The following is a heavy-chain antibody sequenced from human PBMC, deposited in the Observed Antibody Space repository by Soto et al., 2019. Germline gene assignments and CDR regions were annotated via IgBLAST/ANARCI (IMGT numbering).Heavy chain of an antibody. CDR3: AHIFDSNSGSYRYFDY. Sequence: GSGPTLVNPTQTLTVTCAFSGFSLTTGGVGVGWIRQPPGKALEWLALIYWDDHKRYRPSLNNRLTITKDTSKNQVVLYMTNMDPVDTATYYCAHIFDSNSGSYRYFDYWGQGTLVTVSS. V-gene: IGHV2-5*02. D-gene: IGHD3-16*02. CDR1: GFSLTTGGVG. J-gene: IGHJ4*02. CDR2: IYWDDHK.